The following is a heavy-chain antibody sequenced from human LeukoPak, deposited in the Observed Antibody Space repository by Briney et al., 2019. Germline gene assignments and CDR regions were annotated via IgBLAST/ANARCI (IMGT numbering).Heavy chain of an antibody. D-gene: IGHD3-22*01. Sequence: GGSLRLSCTASGFTFGDYAMSWVRQAPGNGLEWVGFIRSKAYGGTTEYAASVKGRFTISRDDSKSIAYLQMNSLKTEDTAVYYCTSNYYDSSGYPIAYYFDYWGQGTLVTVSS. CDR1: GFTFGDYA. J-gene: IGHJ4*02. CDR3: TSNYYDSSGYPIAYYFDY. CDR2: IRSKAYGGTT. V-gene: IGHV3-49*04.